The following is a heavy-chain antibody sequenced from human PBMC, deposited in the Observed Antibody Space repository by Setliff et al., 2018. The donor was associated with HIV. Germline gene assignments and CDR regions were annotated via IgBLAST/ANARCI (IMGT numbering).Heavy chain of an antibody. CDR1: GGTFSSYP. V-gene: IGHV1-69*13. D-gene: IGHD3-22*01. CDR2: IIPIFGTT. CDR3: ARGRNYDSSGYGDYYYYMDV. Sequence: SVQVSCKASGGTFSSYPISWVRQAPGQGLEWMGGIIPIFGTTHYAQKFQGRVTVTADESTSTAYVQLSSLRSDDTAVYYCARGRNYDSSGYGDYYYYMDVWGKGTTVTVSS. J-gene: IGHJ6*03.